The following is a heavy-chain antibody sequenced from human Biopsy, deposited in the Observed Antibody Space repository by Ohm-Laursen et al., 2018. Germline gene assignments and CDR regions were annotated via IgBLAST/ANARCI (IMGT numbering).Heavy chain of an antibody. CDR2: INTYNANT. CDR3: ARAGVESGGTDSYYYGMDV. J-gene: IGHJ6*02. V-gene: IGHV1-18*01. CDR1: GYTFTSYG. Sequence: SSVKVSCKASGYTFTSYGISWVRQAPGQGLEWMGWINTYNANTDYAQKLQGRITMTRDTSTGTVYMDLNSLGSEDTAVYYCARAGVESGGTDSYYYGMDVWGPGTTVTVSS. D-gene: IGHD1-14*01.